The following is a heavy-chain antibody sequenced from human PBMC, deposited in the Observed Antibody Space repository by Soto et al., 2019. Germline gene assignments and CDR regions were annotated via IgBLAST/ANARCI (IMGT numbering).Heavy chain of an antibody. D-gene: IGHD6-13*01. CDR2: VNHSGEA. Sequence: PSETLSLTCGVYGGSFKNYYWTWVRHPPGKGLEWIGEVNHSGEATYNPSLQSRVTISLDTTNNHHSLKMTSVTAADPDIYFCSRVWRFPMSWFYSWGQGTQVTVSS. CDR3: SRVWRFPMSWFYS. V-gene: IGHV4-34*01. CDR1: GGSFKNYY. J-gene: IGHJ5*01.